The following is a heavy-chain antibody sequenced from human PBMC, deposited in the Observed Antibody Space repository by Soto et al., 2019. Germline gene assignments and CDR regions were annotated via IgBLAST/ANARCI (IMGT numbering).Heavy chain of an antibody. CDR2: IYYSGST. CDR1: GGSISSYY. J-gene: IGHJ3*02. Sequence: SETLSLTCTVSGGSISSYYWSWIRQPPGKGLEWIGYIYYSGSTNYNPSLKSRVTISVDTSKNQFSLKLSSVTAADTAVYYCARLDYYDYIWGRALDAFDIWGQGTMVTVSS. D-gene: IGHD3-16*01. CDR3: ARLDYYDYIWGRALDAFDI. V-gene: IGHV4-59*08.